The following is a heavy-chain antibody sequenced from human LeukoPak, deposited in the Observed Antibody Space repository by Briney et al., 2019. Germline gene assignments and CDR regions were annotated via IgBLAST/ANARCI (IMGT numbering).Heavy chain of an antibody. CDR3: TRFRDSFTFDY. V-gene: IGHV3-49*03. CDR2: IRSKAYGGTT. D-gene: IGHD2-21*02. CDR1: GFTFGDYA. J-gene: IGHJ4*02. Sequence: GGSLRLSCTASGFTFGDYAMSWFRQAPGKGREWVGFIRSKAYGGTTEYAASVKGRFTISRDDSKSIAYLQMNSLKTEDTAVYYCTRFRDSFTFDYWGQGTLVTVSS.